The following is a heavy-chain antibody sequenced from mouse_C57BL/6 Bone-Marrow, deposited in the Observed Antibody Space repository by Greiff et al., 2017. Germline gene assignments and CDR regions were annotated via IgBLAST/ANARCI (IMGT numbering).Heavy chain of an antibody. CDR2: ILPGSGST. Sequence: VQLQQSGAELMKPGASVKLSCKATGYTFTGYWLEWVKQRPGHGLEWIGEILPGSGSTNYNEKFKGKATFTADTSSNTAYMQLSSLTTEDSAIYYCARGIIYYYGSSPAGVAYWGQGTLVTVSA. V-gene: IGHV1-9*01. J-gene: IGHJ3*01. D-gene: IGHD1-1*01. CDR1: GYTFTGYW. CDR3: ARGIIYYYGSSPAGVAY.